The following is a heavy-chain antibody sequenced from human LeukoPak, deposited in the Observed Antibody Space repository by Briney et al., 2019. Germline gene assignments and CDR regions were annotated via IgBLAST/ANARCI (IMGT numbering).Heavy chain of an antibody. CDR2: IYYSGST. CDR1: GGSISSSSYY. Sequence: PSETLSLTCTVSGGSISSSSYYWGWIRQPPGKGLEWIGSIYYSGSTYYNPSLKSRVTISVDTSKNRFSLKLSSVTAADTAVYYCASCRDAFDIWGQGTMVTVSS. V-gene: IGHV4-39*01. CDR3: ASCRDAFDI. J-gene: IGHJ3*02.